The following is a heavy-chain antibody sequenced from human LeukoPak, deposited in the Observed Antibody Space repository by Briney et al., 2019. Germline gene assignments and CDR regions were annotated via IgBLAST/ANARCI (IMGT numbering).Heavy chain of an antibody. CDR1: GFTFNTYS. CDR3: ARTYTNNAGYYLY. D-gene: IGHD3-22*01. J-gene: IGHJ4*02. Sequence: GGSLRLSCAASGFTFNTYSMNWVRQAPGEGLEWVSTISSTSSYIYYADSVKGRFTISRDNAKNSLYLQMNSLRAEDTAVYYCARTYTNNAGYYLYWGQGTLVTVSS. CDR2: ISSTSSYI. V-gene: IGHV3-21*04.